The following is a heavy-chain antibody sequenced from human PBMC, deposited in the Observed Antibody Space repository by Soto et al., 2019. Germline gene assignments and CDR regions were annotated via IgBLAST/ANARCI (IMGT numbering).Heavy chain of an antibody. D-gene: IGHD6-13*01. Sequence: EVQLVESGGGLVKPGGSLRLSCAASGFTFSSYSMNWVRQAPGKGLEWVSSISSSSSYIYYADSVKGRFTISRDNAKNSLYLQMNSLRAENTAVYYCARDPRYSSSVVQDWGQGTLVTVSS. V-gene: IGHV3-21*01. CDR3: ARDPRYSSSVVQD. CDR2: ISSSSSYI. J-gene: IGHJ4*02. CDR1: GFTFSSYS.